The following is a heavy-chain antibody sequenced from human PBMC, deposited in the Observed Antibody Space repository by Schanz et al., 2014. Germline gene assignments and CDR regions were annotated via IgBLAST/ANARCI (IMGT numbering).Heavy chain of an antibody. Sequence: VQLLESGGGVVQPGRSLRLSCAASGFTLSSYAMHWVRQAPGKGLEWVAVISYDGSNKYYADSVKGRFAISRDNSKNILYLQMNSLRAEDTAVYYCAKARRKSNCSGGRCFHYSYYGMDVWGQGTTVTVSS. CDR2: ISYDGSNK. J-gene: IGHJ6*02. D-gene: IGHD2-15*01. CDR1: GFTLSSYA. CDR3: AKARRKSNCSGGRCFHYSYYGMDV. V-gene: IGHV3-30-3*02.